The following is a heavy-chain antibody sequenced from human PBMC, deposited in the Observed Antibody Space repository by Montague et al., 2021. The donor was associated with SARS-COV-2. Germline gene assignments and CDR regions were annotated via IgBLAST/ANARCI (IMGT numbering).Heavy chain of an antibody. D-gene: IGHD4-17*01. CDR1: GGSISSSSYY. CDR3: ARRRHDYGVLRRYGMDV. V-gene: IGHV4-39*01. CDR2: IYYSGST. J-gene: IGHJ6*02. Sequence: SETLSLTCTVSGGSISSSSYYWGWIRQPPGKGLEWIGSIYYSGSTYYNPSLKSRVTISVDTSKNQFSLKLSSVTAADTAVYYCARRRHDYGVLRRYGMDVWGQGTTVTVSS.